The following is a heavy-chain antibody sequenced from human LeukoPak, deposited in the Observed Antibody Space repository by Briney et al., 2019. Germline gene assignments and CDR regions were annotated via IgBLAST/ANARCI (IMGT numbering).Heavy chain of an antibody. V-gene: IGHV3-9*01. D-gene: IGHD2-2*01. CDR3: ATMSTSVALRWFDP. CDR1: GFTFDDYA. J-gene: IGHJ5*02. Sequence: PGGSLRLSCAASGFTFDDYAMHWVRQAPGKGLEWVSGISWNSGSIGYADSVKGRFTISRDNAKNSLYLQMNSLRAEDTALYYCATMSTSVALRWFDPWGQGTLVTVSS. CDR2: ISWNSGSI.